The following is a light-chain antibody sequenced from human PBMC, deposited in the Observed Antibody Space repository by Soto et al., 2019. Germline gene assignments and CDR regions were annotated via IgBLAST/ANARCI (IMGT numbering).Light chain of an antibody. CDR2: VTS. CDR3: QQYGSWT. V-gene: IGKV3-20*01. CDR1: QTISSNN. J-gene: IGKJ1*01. Sequence: EIVLTQSPGTLSVSPGERATLSCRASQTISSNNLAWYQQKPGQAPSLLIYVTSSRATGIPDRFSGSGSGTDCTLTISRLKPQDSAIDYCQQYGSWTFGQGAKVEI.